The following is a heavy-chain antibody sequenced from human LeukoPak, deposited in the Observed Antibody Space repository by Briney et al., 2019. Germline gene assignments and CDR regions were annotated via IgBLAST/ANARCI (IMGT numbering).Heavy chain of an antibody. V-gene: IGHV3-74*01. CDR3: AREGPGYDFWSGQFWAYNWFDP. J-gene: IGHJ5*02. D-gene: IGHD3-3*01. CDR1: GFTFSSYW. CDR2: INSAGSST. Sequence: QAGGSLRLSCAASGFTFSSYWMPWVRQAPGKGLVWVSRINSAGSSTSYADSVKGRFTISRDNAKNTLYLQMNSLRAEDTAVYYCAREGPGYDFWSGQFWAYNWFDPWGQGTLVTVSS.